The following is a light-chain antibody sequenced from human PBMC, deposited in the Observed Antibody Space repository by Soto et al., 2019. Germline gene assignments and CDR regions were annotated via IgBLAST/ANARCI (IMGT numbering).Light chain of an antibody. CDR3: QQDNSWPPYT. Sequence: ETVMTQSPATLSVSPGETATLSCRASQNVYTNLAWYQQKPGQAPRLVLYGASTRATGVTARFSGSGSGTEFTLTISSLQSADFAVDYCQQDNSWPPYTFGQGTKVEIK. V-gene: IGKV3-15*01. CDR1: QNVYTN. J-gene: IGKJ2*01. CDR2: GAS.